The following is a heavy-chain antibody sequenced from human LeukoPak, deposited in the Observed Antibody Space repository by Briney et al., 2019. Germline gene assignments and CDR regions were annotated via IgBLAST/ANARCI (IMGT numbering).Heavy chain of an antibody. D-gene: IGHD6-6*01. J-gene: IGHJ4*02. V-gene: IGHV1-69*05. CDR3: ARMYSSSAGDYFDY. CDR1: GGTFSNYG. Sequence: SVKVSCKASGGTFSNYGITWVRQAPGQGLEWMGGIIPIFGTTNYAQKFQGRVTITTDESTSTAYMELSSLRSEDTAVYYCARMYSSSAGDYFDYWGQGTLVTVSS. CDR2: IIPIFGTT.